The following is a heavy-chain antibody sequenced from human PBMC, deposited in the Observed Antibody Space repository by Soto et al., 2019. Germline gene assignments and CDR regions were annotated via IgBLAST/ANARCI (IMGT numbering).Heavy chain of an antibody. CDR1: GGTISSYY. Sequence: PSETLYLTCTVSGGTISSYYWSWIRQPPGKGLEWIGYIYYSGSTNYNPSLKSRVTISVDTSKNQFSLKLSSVTAADTAVYYCARRVAGTGYYYYHYMDVWGKGTTVTVSS. CDR2: IYYSGST. V-gene: IGHV4-59*08. CDR3: ARRVAGTGYYYYHYMDV. D-gene: IGHD6-19*01. J-gene: IGHJ6*03.